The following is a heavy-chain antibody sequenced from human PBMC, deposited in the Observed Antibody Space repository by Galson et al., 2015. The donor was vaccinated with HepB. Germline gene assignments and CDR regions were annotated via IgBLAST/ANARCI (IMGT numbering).Heavy chain of an antibody. J-gene: IGHJ4*02. CDR1: GGSFSGYY. V-gene: IGHV4-34*01. CDR3: ARGRRAGYYYDSNAYSY. CDR2: INHSGGT. Sequence: ETLSLTCAVYGGSFSGYYWSCIRQPPGKGLEWIGEINHSGGTNYNPSLKTRVIMSVDTSKTQFFLKLSSVTAADTAVYYCARGRRAGYYYDSNAYSYWGQGTLVTVSS. D-gene: IGHD3-22*01.